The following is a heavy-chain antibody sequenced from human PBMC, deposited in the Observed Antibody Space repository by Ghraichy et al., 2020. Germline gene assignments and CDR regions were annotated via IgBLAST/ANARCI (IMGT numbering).Heavy chain of an antibody. J-gene: IGHJ1*01. CDR1: GGTFSSYA. Sequence: SVKVSCKASGGTFSSYAISWVRQAPGQGLEWMGGIIPIFGTANYAQKFQGRVTITADKSTSTAYMELSSLRSEDTAVYYCATWYYYDSSGPEYFQHWGQGTLVTVSS. CDR2: IIPIFGTA. V-gene: IGHV1-69*06. CDR3: ATWYYYDSSGPEYFQH. D-gene: IGHD3-22*01.